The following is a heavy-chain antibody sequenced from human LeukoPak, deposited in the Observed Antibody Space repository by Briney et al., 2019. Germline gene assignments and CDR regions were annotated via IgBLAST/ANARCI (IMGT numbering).Heavy chain of an antibody. J-gene: IGHJ6*03. D-gene: IGHD2-2*01. CDR3: ASDQDVVVVPAAMRNHYYYYMDV. Sequence: SQTLSLTCTVSGGSISSGSYYWSWIRQPAGKGLERIGRFYTSGITNYTPSLKSRVTIQVDTSKNQFSLKLRSVTAADTAVYYCASDQDVVVVPAAMRNHYYYYMDVWGKGTTVTVSS. CDR2: FYTSGIT. V-gene: IGHV4-61*02. CDR1: GGSISSGSYY.